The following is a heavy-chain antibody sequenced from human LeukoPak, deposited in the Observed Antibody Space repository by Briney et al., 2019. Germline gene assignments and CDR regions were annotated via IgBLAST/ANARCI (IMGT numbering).Heavy chain of an antibody. CDR2: FSGSGGTT. Sequence: GGSLRLSCAASGFTFSSYAMNWVRQALGRGLEWVSGFSGSGGTTYYAGSVKGRFTICRDNSKNTLYLQMNSLRAEDTAVYYCANGNRCTSPNCLGYYYFYMDVWGKGTTVTVSS. J-gene: IGHJ6*03. CDR1: GFTFSSYA. D-gene: IGHD2-8*01. CDR3: ANGNRCTSPNCLGYYYFYMDV. V-gene: IGHV3-23*01.